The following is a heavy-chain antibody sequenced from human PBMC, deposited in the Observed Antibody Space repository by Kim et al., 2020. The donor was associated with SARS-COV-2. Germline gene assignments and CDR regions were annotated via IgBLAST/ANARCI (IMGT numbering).Heavy chain of an antibody. J-gene: IGHJ4*02. V-gene: IGHV3-23*01. CDR3: AKRLDY. Sequence: GSGGRTYYADSVKGRFTISRDNPKNTLYLQMNSLRAEDTAVYYCAKRLDYWGQGTLVTVSS. CDR2: GSGGRT.